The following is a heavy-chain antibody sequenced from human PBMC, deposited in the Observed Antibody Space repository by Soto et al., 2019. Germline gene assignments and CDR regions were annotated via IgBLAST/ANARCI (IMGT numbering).Heavy chain of an antibody. J-gene: IGHJ4*02. Sequence: ASVKVSCRASAYTFTDYYIHWVRQAPGQGLEWMGWINPNSGSTKSTQRFQGSVTMTRDTSISTAYMELTRLRSDDTAVYYCARGGCTDGVCTYYFDSWGQGTLVTVSS. D-gene: IGHD2-8*01. V-gene: IGHV1-2*02. CDR2: INPNSGST. CDR1: AYTFTDYY. CDR3: ARGGCTDGVCTYYFDS.